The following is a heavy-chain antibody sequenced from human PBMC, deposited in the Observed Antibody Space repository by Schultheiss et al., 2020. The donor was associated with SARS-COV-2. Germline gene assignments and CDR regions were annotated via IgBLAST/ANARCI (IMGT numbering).Heavy chain of an antibody. Sequence: GGSLRLSCAASGFTFSTYVMSWVRQAPGKGLEWVSGIRGDGSNTYYADSVKGRFTISRDNSKNTLYLQMNSLRAEDTAVYYCASCITMVQGVRWSAFDIWGQGTTVTVSS. CDR2: IRGDGSNT. CDR1: GFTFSTYV. CDR3: ASCITMVQGVRWSAFDI. V-gene: IGHV3-23*01. D-gene: IGHD3-10*01. J-gene: IGHJ3*02.